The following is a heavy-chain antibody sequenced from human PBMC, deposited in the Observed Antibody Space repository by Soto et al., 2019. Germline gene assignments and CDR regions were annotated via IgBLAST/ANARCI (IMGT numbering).Heavy chain of an antibody. Sequence: QVQLVQSGAEVKKPVASVKVSCKASGYTFTNYYIHWVRQAPGQGLEWMGIINPTSGSTNYAQKFQGRVTLTYDTSTTTVYMELSGLRSEDTAVLYCARELAAGDHWGQGTLLTVSS. CDR2: INPTSGST. J-gene: IGHJ4*02. D-gene: IGHD6-13*01. CDR1: GYTFTNYY. V-gene: IGHV1-46*01. CDR3: ARELAAGDH.